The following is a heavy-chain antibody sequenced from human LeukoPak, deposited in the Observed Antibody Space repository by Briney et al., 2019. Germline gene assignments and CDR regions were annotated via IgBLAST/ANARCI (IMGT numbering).Heavy chain of an antibody. CDR3: ARDLGYLYGHGLDV. CDR1: GFTFSTYA. D-gene: IGHD5-18*01. V-gene: IGHV3-64*01. Sequence: GGSLRLSCAASGFTFSTYAMDWVRQAPGKGLEYVSTIIGNGDSTYYANSVKGRFTISRDNSKNTLYLQMGSLRAEDMAVYYCARDLGYLYGHGLDVWGQGTTVTVSS. J-gene: IGHJ6*02. CDR2: IIGNGDST.